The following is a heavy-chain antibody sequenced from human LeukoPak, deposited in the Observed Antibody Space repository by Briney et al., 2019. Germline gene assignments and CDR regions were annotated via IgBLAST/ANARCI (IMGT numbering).Heavy chain of an antibody. CDR1: GGTFSSYA. Sequence: GASVKVSCKASGGTFSSYAISWVRQAPGQGLEWMGGIIPIFGTANYAQKFQGRVTITADESTSTAYMELSSLRSEDTAVYYCARVEDSSGYYHSSFDYWGQGTLVTVSS. V-gene: IGHV1-69*13. J-gene: IGHJ4*02. D-gene: IGHD3-22*01. CDR3: ARVEDSSGYYHSSFDY. CDR2: IIPIFGTA.